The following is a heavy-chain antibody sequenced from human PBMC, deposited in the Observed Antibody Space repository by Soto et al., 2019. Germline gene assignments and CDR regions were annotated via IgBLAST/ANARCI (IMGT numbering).Heavy chain of an antibody. CDR2: IYYSGST. CDR3: ARRPVAADFGWFDP. V-gene: IGHV4-39*01. D-gene: IGHD6-13*01. CDR1: GGSISSSSYY. J-gene: IGHJ5*02. Sequence: PSETLSLTCTVSGGSISSSSYYWGWIRQPPGKGLEWIGSIYYSGSTYYNPSLKSRVTISVDTSKNQFSLKLSSVTAADTAVYYCARRPVAADFGWFDPWGQGTLVTVSS.